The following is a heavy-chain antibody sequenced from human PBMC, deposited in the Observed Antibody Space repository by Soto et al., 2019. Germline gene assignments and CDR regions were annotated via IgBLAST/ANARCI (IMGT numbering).Heavy chain of an antibody. V-gene: IGHV1-18*01. Sequence: QVQLVQSGGEVKKPGASVTVSCKASGYTFINYHITWVRQAPGQGLEWMAWINTYNGMTDYAQKFQGRVTMPRDTSPSTAYMELRNLRPDDTAVYFCAKSTRGEMATDCGQGTLVTVSS. CDR1: GYTFINYH. J-gene: IGHJ4*02. CDR2: INTYNGMT. CDR3: AKSTRGEMATD. D-gene: IGHD5-12*01.